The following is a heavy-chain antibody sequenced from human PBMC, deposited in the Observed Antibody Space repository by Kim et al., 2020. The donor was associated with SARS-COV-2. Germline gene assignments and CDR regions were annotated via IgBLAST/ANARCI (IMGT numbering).Heavy chain of an antibody. CDR3: ARDLMNM. J-gene: IGHJ6*03. V-gene: IGHV3-21*04. CDR1: GFTFSDYS. Sequence: GGSLRLSCVGSGFTFSDYSMNWVRQAPGKGLEWVAAININSNTRTYAASVRGRFTISRDDANTSLFLQMTSLRAEDTAFYYCARDLMNM. CDR2: ININSNTR.